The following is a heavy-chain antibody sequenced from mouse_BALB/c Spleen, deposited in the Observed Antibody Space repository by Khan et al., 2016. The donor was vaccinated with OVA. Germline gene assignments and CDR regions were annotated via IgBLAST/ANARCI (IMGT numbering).Heavy chain of an antibody. CDR1: GYTFTYYV. V-gene: IGHV1-77*01. J-gene: IGHJ2*01. D-gene: IGHD2-3*01. CDR3: ARGDGYYVYFDY. CDR2: FYPGSDKA. Sequence: QVQLKQSGPELVKPGASVKMSCKASGYTFTYYVITWVKQRTGQALEGMGEFYPGSDKAYYKGRSKGKATRTADKSSNTTHMQLSSLTSDDSAVYFCARGDGYYVYFDYWGQGTTLTVSS.